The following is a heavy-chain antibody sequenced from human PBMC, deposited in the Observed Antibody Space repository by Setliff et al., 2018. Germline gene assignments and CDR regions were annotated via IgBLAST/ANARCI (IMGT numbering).Heavy chain of an antibody. CDR3: ARPVDTAMVSPFDY. V-gene: IGHV3-11*04. CDR1: GFTFGDYY. Sequence: GGSLRLSCAASGFTFGDYYMSWIRQAPGKGLEWVSYISSSGSTIYYADSVKGRFTISRDNAKSSLYLQMNSLRAEDTAVYYCARPVDTAMVSPFDYWGQGTLVTVSS. D-gene: IGHD5-18*01. CDR2: ISSSGSTI. J-gene: IGHJ4*02.